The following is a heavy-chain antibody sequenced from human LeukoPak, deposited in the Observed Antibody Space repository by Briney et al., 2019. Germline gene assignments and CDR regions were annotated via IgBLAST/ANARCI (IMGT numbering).Heavy chain of an antibody. CDR3: ASGSGWYSPDY. D-gene: IGHD6-19*01. CDR2: IRSKAYGGTT. J-gene: IGHJ4*02. CDR1: GFTFGDYL. V-gene: IGHV3-49*03. Sequence: GGSLRLSCTVSGFTFGDYLINWFRQAPGKGLEWVGFIRSKAYGGTTEYAASVKGRFTISRDDSKSIAHLQMNSLKTEDTAVYYCASGSGWYSPDYWGQGTLVTVSS.